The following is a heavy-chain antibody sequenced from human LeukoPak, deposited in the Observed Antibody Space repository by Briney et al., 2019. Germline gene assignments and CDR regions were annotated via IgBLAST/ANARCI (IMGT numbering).Heavy chain of an antibody. Sequence: AASVKVSCKASGGTFSSYAISWVRQAPGQGLEWIGGIIPIFGTANYAQKFQGRVTITTDESTSTAYLELSSLRSEDTAVYYCARAMSIAAAGDFDYWGQGTLVTVSS. CDR1: GGTFSSYA. D-gene: IGHD6-13*01. CDR3: ARAMSIAAAGDFDY. V-gene: IGHV1-69*05. CDR2: IIPIFGTA. J-gene: IGHJ4*02.